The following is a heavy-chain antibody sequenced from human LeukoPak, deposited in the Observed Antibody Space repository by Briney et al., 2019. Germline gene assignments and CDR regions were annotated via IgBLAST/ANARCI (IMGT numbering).Heavy chain of an antibody. CDR3: ARVDAEGSGVKYFDY. CDR1: GYTFTNYY. Sequence: ASVKVSCKASGYTFTNYYMHWVRQALGNGIEWMGIINPSGGSTSYAQKFQGRVTMTRDTSTSTVYMELSSLRSEDTAVYSCARVDAEGSGVKYFDYWGQGTLVTVSS. V-gene: IGHV1-46*01. D-gene: IGHD3-10*01. J-gene: IGHJ4*02. CDR2: INPSGGST.